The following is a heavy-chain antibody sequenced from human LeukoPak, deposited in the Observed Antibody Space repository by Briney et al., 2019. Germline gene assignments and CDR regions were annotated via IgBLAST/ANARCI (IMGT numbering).Heavy chain of an antibody. V-gene: IGHV1-69*06. D-gene: IGHD3-22*01. J-gene: IGHJ4*02. CDR2: IIPIFGTA. Sequence: SVKVSCKASGGTFSSYAISWVRQAPGQGLEWMGGIIPIFGTANYAQKFQGRVTITADKSTSTAYMELSSLRSEDTAVYYCASSYDSSAKTLDYWGQGTLVTVSS. CDR1: GGTFSSYA. CDR3: ASSYDSSAKTLDY.